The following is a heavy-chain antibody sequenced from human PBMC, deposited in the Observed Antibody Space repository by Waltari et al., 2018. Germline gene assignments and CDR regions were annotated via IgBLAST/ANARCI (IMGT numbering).Heavy chain of an antibody. Sequence: QVQLVQSGAEVKKPGASVKVSCKASGYTFTGDYMHWVRQAPGQGLEWMGWINPNSGGTNYAQKFQGWVTMTRDTSISTAYMELSRLRSDDTAVYYCARSSSSWYALFDYWGQGTLVTVSS. D-gene: IGHD6-13*01. CDR1: GYTFTGDY. V-gene: IGHV1-2*04. CDR3: ARSSSSWYALFDY. J-gene: IGHJ4*02. CDR2: INPNSGGT.